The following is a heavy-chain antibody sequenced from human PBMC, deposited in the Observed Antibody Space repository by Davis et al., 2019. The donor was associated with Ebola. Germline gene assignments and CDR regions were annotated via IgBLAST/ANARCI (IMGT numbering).Heavy chain of an antibody. D-gene: IGHD3-16*01. CDR1: GFTFSSHA. CDR3: ASAWGRYYFDY. Sequence: GESLKISCAASGFTFSSHAMSWVRQALGKGLEWVSGIGGSGGSTNYADSVKGRFTISRDNSKNTLYLQMNSLRAEDTAVYYCASAWGRYYFDYWGQGTLVTVSS. J-gene: IGHJ4*02. CDR2: IGGSGGST. V-gene: IGHV3-23*01.